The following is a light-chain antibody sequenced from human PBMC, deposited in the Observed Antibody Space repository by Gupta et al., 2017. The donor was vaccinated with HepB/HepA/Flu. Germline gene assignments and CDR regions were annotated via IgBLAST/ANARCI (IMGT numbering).Light chain of an antibody. CDR1: SSNNVSGND. J-gene: IGLJ1*01. CDR3: QSYDSSLSGFYV. CDR2: DNI. Sequence: QSVLTQPPSVSGARGQRVTISCTGSSSNNVSGNDVLWYTPIPGPAPKLLIYDNINRPSGVPDRFSGSKSGTSTSLAITGLQAEDEADYYCQSYDSSLSGFYVFGTGTKVTVL. V-gene: IGLV1-40*01.